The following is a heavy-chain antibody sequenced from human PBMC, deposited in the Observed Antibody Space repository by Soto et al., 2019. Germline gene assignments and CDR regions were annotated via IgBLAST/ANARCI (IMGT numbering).Heavy chain of an antibody. CDR3: ARVGVWFGEFVYYYYYYMDV. V-gene: IGHV1-18*01. D-gene: IGHD3-10*01. CDR1: GYTFTSYG. J-gene: IGHJ6*03. Sequence: ASVKVSCKASGYTFTSYGISWVRQAPGQGLEWMGWISAYNGNTNYAQKLQGRVTMTTDTSTSTAYMELRSLRSDDTAVYYCARVGVWFGEFVYYYYYYMDVWGKGTTVTVSS. CDR2: ISAYNGNT.